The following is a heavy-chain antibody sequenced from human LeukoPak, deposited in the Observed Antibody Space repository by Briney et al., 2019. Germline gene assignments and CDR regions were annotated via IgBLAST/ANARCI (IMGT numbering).Heavy chain of an antibody. CDR2: IYPGDSDT. CDR3: ARRQYSGYDFDF. Sequence: GESLKISCKGSGYTFTSYWIAWVRQVPGKGLEWMGIIYPGDSDTRYSPSFQGQVTVSADKSISTAYLQWNTLEASDTAMYYCARRQYSGYDFDFWGQGTLVTVSS. D-gene: IGHD5-12*01. V-gene: IGHV5-51*01. CDR1: GYTFTSYW. J-gene: IGHJ4*02.